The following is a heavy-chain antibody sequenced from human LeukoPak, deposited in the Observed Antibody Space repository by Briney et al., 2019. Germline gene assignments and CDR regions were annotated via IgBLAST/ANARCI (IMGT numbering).Heavy chain of an antibody. J-gene: IGHJ6*03. Sequence: PGGSLRLSCAGSGFTYSSYDVHWGRQAPGKGLEYVSAITSDGGRTYYANSVKGRFTISRDNSKHTLYLQLPSLRAEDMAVSYCATSRGLDVHYYCYMDVWGKGTTVTVSS. CDR3: ATSRGLDVHYYCYMDV. D-gene: IGHD3-10*01. CDR2: ITSDGGRT. V-gene: IGHV3-64*01. CDR1: GFTYSSYD.